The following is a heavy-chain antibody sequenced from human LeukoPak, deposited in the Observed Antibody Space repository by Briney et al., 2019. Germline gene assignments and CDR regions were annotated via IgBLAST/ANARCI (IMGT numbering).Heavy chain of an antibody. V-gene: IGHV3-49*03. CDR1: GFTFGDYA. D-gene: IGHD3-3*01. CDR2: IRSEAYGGTT. CDR3: TREAQYYDFWSGYYL. J-gene: IGHJ4*02. Sequence: GGSLRLSCTASGFTFGDYAMSWFRQAPGKGLEWVGFIRSEAYGGTTEYAASVKGRFTISRDDSKSIAYLQMNSLKTEDTAVYYCTREAQYYDFWSGYYLWGQGTLVTVSS.